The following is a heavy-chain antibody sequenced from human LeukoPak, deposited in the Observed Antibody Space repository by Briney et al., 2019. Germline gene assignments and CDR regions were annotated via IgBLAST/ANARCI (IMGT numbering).Heavy chain of an antibody. V-gene: IGHV3-7*01. CDR2: INQDGSEK. J-gene: IGHJ6*04. Sequence: GSLRLSCEASGFTFRSHWMDWVRQAPGRGLEWVANINQDGSEKYYVDSVKGRFTISRDNGKNSLYLQMNSLRVDDTGVYYCARALEVWGKGTTVTVSS. CDR1: GFTFRSHW. CDR3: ARALEV.